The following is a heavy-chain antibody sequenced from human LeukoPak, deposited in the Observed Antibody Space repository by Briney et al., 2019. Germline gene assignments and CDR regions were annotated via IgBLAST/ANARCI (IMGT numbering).Heavy chain of an antibody. J-gene: IGHJ4*02. CDR3: AKDHYASRIITAAGLIDY. CDR2: ISGSGMST. CDR1: GFSFTTYA. D-gene: IGHD6-25*01. V-gene: IGHV3-23*01. Sequence: GGSLRLSCAASGFSFTTYAMSWVRQAPGKGLEWVSGISGSGMSTYFADSVKGRFTISRDNSKNTLSLQMNSLRAEDTAVYYCAKDHYASRIITAAGLIDYWGQGTLVTVSS.